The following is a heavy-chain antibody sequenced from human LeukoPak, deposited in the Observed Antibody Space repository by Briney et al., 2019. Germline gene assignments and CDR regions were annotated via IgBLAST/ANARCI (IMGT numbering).Heavy chain of an antibody. J-gene: IGHJ1*01. V-gene: IGHV1-2*06. CDR3: ARDPDDSSSSLYFQH. CDR2: INPNSGGT. Sequence: ASVKVSCKASGYTFTGYYMHWVRQAPGQGLEWMGRINPNSGGTNYAQKFQGRVTMTRDTSNSTAYMELSRLRSDDTAVYYCARDPDDSSSSLYFQHWGQGTLVTVSS. D-gene: IGHD6-6*01. CDR1: GYTFTGYY.